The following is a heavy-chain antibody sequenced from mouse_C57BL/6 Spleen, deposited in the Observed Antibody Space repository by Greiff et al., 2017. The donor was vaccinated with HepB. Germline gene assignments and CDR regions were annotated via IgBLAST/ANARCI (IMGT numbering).Heavy chain of an antibody. D-gene: IGHD1-1*01. V-gene: IGHV1-64*01. CDR2: IHPNSGST. Sequence: QVQLKQPGAELVKPGASVKLSCKASGYTFTSYWMHWVKQRPGQGLEWIGMIHPNSGSTNYNEKFKSKATLTVDKSSSTAYMQLSSLTSEDSAVYYCAAITTVVAQGDYWGQGTSVTVSS. CDR3: AAITTVVAQGDY. J-gene: IGHJ4*01. CDR1: GYTFTSYW.